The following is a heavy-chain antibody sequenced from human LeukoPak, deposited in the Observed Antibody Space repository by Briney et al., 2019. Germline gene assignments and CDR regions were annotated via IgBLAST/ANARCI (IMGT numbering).Heavy chain of an antibody. CDR3: ATTRDTAMVSHPYFDY. CDR2: IYTSGST. J-gene: IGHJ4*02. Sequence: PSETLSLTCTVSGGSISSYYWSWIRQPAGKGLEWIGRIYTSGSTNYNPSLKSRVTISVDTSKNQFSLKLSSVTAADTAVYYCATTRDTAMVSHPYFDYWGQGTLVTVSS. D-gene: IGHD5-18*01. V-gene: IGHV4-4*07. CDR1: GGSISSYY.